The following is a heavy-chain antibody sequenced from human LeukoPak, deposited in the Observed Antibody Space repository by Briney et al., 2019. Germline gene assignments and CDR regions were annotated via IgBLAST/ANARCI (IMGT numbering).Heavy chain of an antibody. V-gene: IGHV3-48*03. J-gene: IGHJ4*02. CDR2: ISSSGSII. CDR1: GFTFSSYE. Sequence: GGSLRLSCAASGFTFSSYEMNWVSQAPGKGLEWVSYISSSGSIIYYADSVKGRFTISRDNARNSLYLQMNSLRAEDTAVYYCARNSRAYYTGLDYWGQGTLVTVSS. D-gene: IGHD3-3*01. CDR3: ARNSRAYYTGLDY.